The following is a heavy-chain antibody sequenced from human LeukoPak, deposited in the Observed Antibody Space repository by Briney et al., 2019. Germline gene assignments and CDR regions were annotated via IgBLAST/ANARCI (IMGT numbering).Heavy chain of an antibody. D-gene: IGHD6-13*01. CDR1: GYTFTGYY. CDR2: INPNSGGT. J-gene: IGHJ4*02. CDR3: ARVSSSWCFDY. V-gene: IGHV1-2*06. Sequence: ASVKVSCKASGYTFTGYYMHWVRQAPGQGLEWMGRINPNSGGTNYAQKFQGRVTMTRDTSISTDYLELSRLRSDDTAVYYCARVSSSWCFDYWGQGTLVTVSS.